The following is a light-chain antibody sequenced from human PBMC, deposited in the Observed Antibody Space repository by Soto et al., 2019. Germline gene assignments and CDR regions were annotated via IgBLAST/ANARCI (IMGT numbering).Light chain of an antibody. J-gene: IGKJ2*01. V-gene: IGKV3-20*01. Sequence: EIVLTQSPGTLSLSPGERATLSCRASQSVSSSYLAWYQQKPGQAPRLLIYGASSRATGIPDRFSGSGSGTDFTLTIRRLEHEDLALYYCQQYGRLDTFGQGTKLEIK. CDR2: GAS. CDR1: QSVSSSY. CDR3: QQYGRLDT.